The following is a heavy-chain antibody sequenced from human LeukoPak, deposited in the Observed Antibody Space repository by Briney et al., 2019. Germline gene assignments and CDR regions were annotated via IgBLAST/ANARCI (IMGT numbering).Heavy chain of an antibody. CDR3: ARGTWNFDL. J-gene: IGHJ2*01. Sequence: PGGSLRLSCAASGFSFNSYWMTWVRQAPGKGLEWVANIKQDGSEKNYVDSVKGRFTISRDNAKSSLYLQMNSLRVEDTALYYCARGTWNFDLWGRGTLPSVSS. CDR2: IKQDGSEK. CDR1: GFSFNSYW. V-gene: IGHV3-7*04.